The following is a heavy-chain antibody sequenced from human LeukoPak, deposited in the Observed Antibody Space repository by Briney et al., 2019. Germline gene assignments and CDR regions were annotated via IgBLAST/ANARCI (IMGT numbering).Heavy chain of an antibody. J-gene: IGHJ3*02. V-gene: IGHV2-5*02. CDR2: IYWDDDK. CDR3: AHRLRGDDFWSGYYHAFDI. CDR1: GFSLSTSGVG. D-gene: IGHD3-3*01. Sequence: SGPTLVNPTQTLTLTCTFSGFSLSTSGVGVGWIRQPPGKALEWLALIYWDDDKRYSPSLKSRLTITKDTSKNQVVLTMTNMDPVDTATYYCAHRLRGDDFWSGYYHAFDIWGQGTMVTVSS.